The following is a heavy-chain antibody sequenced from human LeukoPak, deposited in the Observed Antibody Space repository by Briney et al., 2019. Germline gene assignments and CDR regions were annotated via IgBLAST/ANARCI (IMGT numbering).Heavy chain of an antibody. CDR2: MNPNSGNT. J-gene: IGHJ5*02. D-gene: IGHD6-6*01. CDR3: ARGVAARRARWFDP. V-gene: IGHV1-8*01. CDR1: GYTFTSYD. Sequence: ASVKVSCKASGYTFTSYDINWVRQATGQGLEWMGWMNPNSGNTGYAQKFQGRVTMTRNTSISTAYMELSSLRSEDTAVYYCARGVAARRARWFDPWGQGTLVTVSS.